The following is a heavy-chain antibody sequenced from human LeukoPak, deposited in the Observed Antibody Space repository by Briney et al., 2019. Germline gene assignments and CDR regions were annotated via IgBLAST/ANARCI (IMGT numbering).Heavy chain of an antibody. CDR2: ISGSGGST. V-gene: IGHV3-23*01. D-gene: IGHD3-10*01. Sequence: GGSLRLSCAASGFTFSSYGMSWVRQAPGKGLEWVSAISGSGGSTYYADSVKGRFTISRGNSKNTLYLQMNSLRAEDTAVYYCAKTYYYGSGSPETLFDYWGQGTLVTVSS. CDR3: AKTYYYGSGSPETLFDY. J-gene: IGHJ4*02. CDR1: GFTFSSYG.